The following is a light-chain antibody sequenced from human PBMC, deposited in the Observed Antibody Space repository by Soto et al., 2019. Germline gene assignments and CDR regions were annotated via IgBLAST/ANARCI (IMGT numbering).Light chain of an antibody. Sequence: EIVMTQSPATLSVSPGERATLSCRASQSVDSKLAGYQQKPGQGPRRLIYGASSRATGIPARFSGSGSGTDFTLTISSLQSEDFAVYYCQHYSSWLWTFGQGTKVEIK. J-gene: IGKJ1*01. CDR2: GAS. CDR3: QHYSSWLWT. V-gene: IGKV3-15*01. CDR1: QSVDSK.